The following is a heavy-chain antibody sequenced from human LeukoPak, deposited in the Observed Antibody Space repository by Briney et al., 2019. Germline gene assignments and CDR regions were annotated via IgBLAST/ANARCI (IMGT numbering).Heavy chain of an antibody. CDR1: GGSISSSSYF. D-gene: IGHD2-2*01. J-gene: IGHJ5*02. CDR3: ARDRHCSSTSFAKGSWFDP. Sequence: PSETLSLTRSVSGGSISSSSYFWGWARQPPGGGVGWIGRNYYSGSTYDNPSPKSRITISVNTPMTPFSLKLSSVAPAAQSWYDCARDRHCSSTSFAKGSWFDPWGQGTLVSVFS. CDR2: NYYSGST. V-gene: IGHV4-39*07.